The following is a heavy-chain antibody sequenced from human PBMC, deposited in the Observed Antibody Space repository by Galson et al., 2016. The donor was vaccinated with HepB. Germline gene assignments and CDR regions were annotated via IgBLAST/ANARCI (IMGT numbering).Heavy chain of an antibody. V-gene: IGHV6-1*01. CDR1: GDSVSSNSAA. D-gene: IGHD1/OR15-1a*01. J-gene: IGHJ6*02. Sequence: CAISGDSVSSNSAAWNWIRQSPSRGLEWLGRTYYRSKWYNDYAVSVKSRIIVNPDTSKNQFSLQLYSVTPEDTAVYYCVEQRKGAPYGMDVWGQGTTVTVFS. CDR2: TYYRSKWYN. CDR3: VEQRKGAPYGMDV.